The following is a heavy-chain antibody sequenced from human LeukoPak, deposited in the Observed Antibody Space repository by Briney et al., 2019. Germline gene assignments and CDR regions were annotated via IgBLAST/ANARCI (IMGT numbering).Heavy chain of an antibody. CDR1: GFTFDDYG. CDR2: INWNGGST. Sequence: GGSLRLSCAASGFTFDDYGMNWVRQAPGKGLEWVSGINWNGGSTGYADSVKGRFTISRDNAKNSLYLQMNSLRAEDTALYYCARDRRFCSGGSRYSDRFDYWGQGTLVTVSS. D-gene: IGHD2-15*01. V-gene: IGHV3-20*04. CDR3: ARDRRFCSGGSRYSDRFDY. J-gene: IGHJ4*02.